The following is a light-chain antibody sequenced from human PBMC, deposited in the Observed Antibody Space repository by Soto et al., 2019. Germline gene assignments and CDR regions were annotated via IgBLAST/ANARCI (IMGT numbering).Light chain of an antibody. Sequence: DIQMTQSPSSLSVSIGDRVTITCRSSQSISVYINWYQKKSGTPPKLLMYAASNLQSGVPSRFSGRGSGTDFTLTISSXQPEDFASYYCQQTYRIPYIFGQGTKVDIK. J-gene: IGKJ2*01. CDR3: QQTYRIPYI. CDR2: AAS. CDR1: QSISVY. V-gene: IGKV1-39*01.